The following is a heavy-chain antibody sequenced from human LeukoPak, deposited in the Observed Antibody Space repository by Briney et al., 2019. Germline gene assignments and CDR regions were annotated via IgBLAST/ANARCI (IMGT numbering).Heavy chain of an antibody. CDR2: IFHSGST. CDR1: GYSISNDYY. J-gene: IGHJ4*02. V-gene: IGHV4-38-2*02. Sequence: SETLSLTCIVSGYSISNDYYWGWIRQPPGKGLEWIGSIFHSGSTYYNPSLKSRVTMSVDTSKSQFSLRLRSVTAADTAVYFCARDATRSGYFDYWGQGTLVTVSS. D-gene: IGHD3-3*01. CDR3: ARDATRSGYFDY.